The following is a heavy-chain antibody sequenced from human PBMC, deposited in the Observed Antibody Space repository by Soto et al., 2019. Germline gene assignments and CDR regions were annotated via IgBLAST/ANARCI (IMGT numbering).Heavy chain of an antibody. CDR3: ARGVYYYDSSGYYGY. V-gene: IGHV3-21*01. CDR1: GFTFSSYS. J-gene: IGHJ4*02. CDR2: ISSSSSYL. Sequence: EVQLVESGGGLVKPGGSLRLSCAASGFTFSSYSMNWVRQAPGKGLEWVSSISSSSSYLYYADSVKGRFTISRDNAKNSLYLQMNSLRAEDTAVYYCARGVYYYDSSGYYGYWGQGTLVTVSS. D-gene: IGHD3-22*01.